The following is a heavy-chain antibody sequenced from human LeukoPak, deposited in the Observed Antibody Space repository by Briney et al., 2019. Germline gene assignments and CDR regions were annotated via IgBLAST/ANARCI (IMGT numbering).Heavy chain of an antibody. CDR2: IIPIFGTA. D-gene: IGHD6-6*01. CDR3: ARMGNVNPPHTARPDAFDI. Sequence: GSSVKVSCKASGGTFSSYAISWVRQAPGQGLEWMGRIIPIFGTANYAQKFQGRVTITTDESTSTAYMELSSLRSEDTAVYYCARMGNVNPPHTARPDAFDIWGQGTMVTVSS. CDR1: GGTFSSYA. J-gene: IGHJ3*02. V-gene: IGHV1-69*05.